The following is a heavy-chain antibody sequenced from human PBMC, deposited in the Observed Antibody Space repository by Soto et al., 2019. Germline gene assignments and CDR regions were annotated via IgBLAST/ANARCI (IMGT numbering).Heavy chain of an antibody. J-gene: IGHJ3*02. Sequence: GGSLRLSCAVSGFICSSYDMSWVRQAPGKGLEWVSTILVGGSPHYEDSVKGRFTISRDTSKNTVYLQMNSLTAGDTAVYYCGKATATSGGAFEIYGQGAMVTVSS. CDR3: GKATATSGGAFEI. D-gene: IGHD1-1*01. CDR2: ILVGGSP. V-gene: IGHV3-23*01. CDR1: GFICSSYD.